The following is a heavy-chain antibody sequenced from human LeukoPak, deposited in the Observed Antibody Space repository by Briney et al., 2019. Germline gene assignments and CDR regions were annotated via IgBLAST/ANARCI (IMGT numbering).Heavy chain of an antibody. CDR1: GYPFPSYG. Sequence: ASVTVSCTSSGYPFPSYGISWVRQAPGQGLEWMGWINTYNGNTNYAQKLQGRVSMTTDTSTSTAYMELRSLRSDDTAVYYCARDGYYYDNTDPRVIFDYWGQGTLVTVSS. V-gene: IGHV1-18*04. J-gene: IGHJ4*02. D-gene: IGHD3-22*01. CDR2: INTYNGNT. CDR3: ARDGYYYDNTDPRVIFDY.